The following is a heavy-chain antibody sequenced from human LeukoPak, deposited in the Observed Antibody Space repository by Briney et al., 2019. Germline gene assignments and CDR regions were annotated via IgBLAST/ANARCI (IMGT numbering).Heavy chain of an antibody. CDR3: ARVPRILLSRSSYYYGMDV. Sequence: PSETLSLTCTVSGGSISSSSYYWGWIRQPPGKGLEWIGSIYYSGSTYYNPSLKSRVTISVDTSKNQFSLKLSSVTAADTAVYYCARVPRILLSRSSYYYGMDVWGQGTTVTVSS. CDR2: IYYSGST. V-gene: IGHV4-39*01. CDR1: GGSISSSSYY. D-gene: IGHD5-18*01. J-gene: IGHJ6*02.